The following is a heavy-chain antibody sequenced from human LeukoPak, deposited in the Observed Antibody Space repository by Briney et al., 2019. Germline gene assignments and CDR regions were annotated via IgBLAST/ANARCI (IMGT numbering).Heavy chain of an antibody. CDR1: GFTVSSNY. CDR3: ASHFIRLGELSLYRKAFDI. D-gene: IGHD3-16*02. CDR2: IYSGGST. Sequence: GGSLRLSCAASGFTVSSNYMSWVRQAPGKGLEWVSVIYSGGSTYYADSVKGRFTISRDNSKNTLYLQMNSLRAEDTAVYYCASHFIRLGELSLYRKAFDIWGQGTMVTVSS. J-gene: IGHJ3*02. V-gene: IGHV3-53*01.